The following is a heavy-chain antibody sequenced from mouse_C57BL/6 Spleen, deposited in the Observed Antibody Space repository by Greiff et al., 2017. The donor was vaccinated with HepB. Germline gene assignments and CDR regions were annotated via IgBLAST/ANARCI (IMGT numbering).Heavy chain of an antibody. CDR2: IDPETGGT. J-gene: IGHJ3*01. Sequence: QVQLQQSGAELVRPGASVTLSCKASGYTFTDYEMHWVKQTPVHGLEWIGAIDPETGGTAYNQKFKGKAILTADKSSSTAYMELRSLTSEDSAVYYCTRLVTSWFAYWGQGTLVTVSA. CDR3: TRLVTSWFAY. CDR1: GYTFTDYE. V-gene: IGHV1-15*01. D-gene: IGHD2-2*01.